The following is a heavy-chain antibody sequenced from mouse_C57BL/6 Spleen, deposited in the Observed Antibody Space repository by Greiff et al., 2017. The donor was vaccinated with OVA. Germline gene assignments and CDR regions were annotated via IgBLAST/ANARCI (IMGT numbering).Heavy chain of an antibody. V-gene: IGHV1-53*01. CDR1: GYTFTSYW. CDR3: ARSDNYGSSRYFEV. Sequence: QVQLQQPGTELVKPGASEKLSCKASGYTFTSYWMHWVKQRPGQGLEWIGNINPSNGGTNYNEKFKSKATLTVDKSSSTAYMQLSSLTSEDSAVYYCARSDNYGSSRYFEVWGTGTTVTVSS. CDR2: INPSNGGT. D-gene: IGHD1-1*01. J-gene: IGHJ1*03.